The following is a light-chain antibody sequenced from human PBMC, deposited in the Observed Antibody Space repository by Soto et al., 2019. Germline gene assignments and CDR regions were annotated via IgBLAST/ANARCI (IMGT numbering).Light chain of an antibody. CDR3: QSYDSSPRVV. Sequence: QSVLTQPPSVSGAPGQRVTISCTGSSSNIGAGYDVHWYQQLPGTAPKLLIYGNSNRPSGVPDRFSGSKSGTSAPLAITGLQAEDEADYYCQSYDSSPRVVFGGGTQLTVL. CDR2: GNS. J-gene: IGLJ2*01. V-gene: IGLV1-40*01. CDR1: SSNIGAGYD.